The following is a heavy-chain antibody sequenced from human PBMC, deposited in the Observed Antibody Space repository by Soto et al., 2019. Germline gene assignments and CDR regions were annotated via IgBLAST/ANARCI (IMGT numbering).Heavy chain of an antibody. V-gene: IGHV4-39*01. CDR3: ARHHPPKYYYDSSGGDFGY. D-gene: IGHD3-22*01. CDR2: IYYSGST. Sequence: QLQLQESGPGLVKPSETLSLTCTVSGGSISSSSYYWGWIRQPPGKGLEWIGSIYYSGSTYYNPSLKSRVTISVDTSKNQFSLKLSSVTAADTAVYYCARHHPPKYYYDSSGGDFGYWGQGTLVTVSS. CDR1: GGSISSSSYY. J-gene: IGHJ4*02.